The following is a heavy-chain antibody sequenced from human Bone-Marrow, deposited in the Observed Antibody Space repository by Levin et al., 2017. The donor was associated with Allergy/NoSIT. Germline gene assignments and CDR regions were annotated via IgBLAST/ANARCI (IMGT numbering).Heavy chain of an antibody. CDR2: IMPLFGSP. J-gene: IGHJ4*02. D-gene: IGHD1-26*01. V-gene: IGHV1-69*13. CDR1: GVTSTYYS. Sequence: SVKVSCKVSGVTSTYYSISWVRQAPGQGLEWMGRIMPLFGSPNYAQKFQGRVTISAEESTSTVYMELSSLRSDDTAVYYCAKEGSGTYSGDYWGQGTLVTVAS. CDR3: AKEGSGTYSGDY.